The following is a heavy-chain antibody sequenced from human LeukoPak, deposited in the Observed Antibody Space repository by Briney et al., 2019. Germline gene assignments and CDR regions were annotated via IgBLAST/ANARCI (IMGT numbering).Heavy chain of an antibody. J-gene: IGHJ4*02. CDR3: ARDPDYSDPGY. Sequence: PAGSLRLSCAASGFTVSSNYMSWVRQAPGKGLEWVSVIYSGGSTYYADSVKGRFTISRDNSKNTLYLQMNSLRAEDTAVYYCARDPDYSDPGYWGQGTLVTVSS. V-gene: IGHV3-53*01. CDR2: IYSGGST. D-gene: IGHD4-17*01. CDR1: GFTVSSNY.